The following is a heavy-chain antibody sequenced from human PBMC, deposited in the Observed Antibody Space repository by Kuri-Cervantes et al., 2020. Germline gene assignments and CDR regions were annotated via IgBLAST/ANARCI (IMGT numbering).Heavy chain of an antibody. D-gene: IGHD6-13*01. CDR2: IWYDGSNK. J-gene: IGHJ4*02. CDR1: VFTFSSYG. CDR3: ARDQARYSAAGTNGFDY. Sequence: GGLLRLSCAAPVFTFSSYGMHWVRQAPGKGLEWVAVIWYDGSNKYYADSVKGRFTISRDNSKNTLYLQMNSLRAEDTAVYYCARDQARYSAAGTNGFDYWGQGTLVTVSS. V-gene: IGHV3-33*01.